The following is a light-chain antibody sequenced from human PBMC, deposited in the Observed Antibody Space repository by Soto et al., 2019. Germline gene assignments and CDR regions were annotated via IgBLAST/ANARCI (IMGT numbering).Light chain of an antibody. CDR3: QQRSNWHIT. J-gene: IGKJ5*01. CDR2: DAS. V-gene: IGKV3D-11*01. Sequence: EIVLTQSPATLSLSPGERATLSCRASQGVSRYLAWYQQKPGQAPRLLIYDASNRATGIPARFSGSGPGTDFALTISILEPEDFAVYYCQQRSNWHITFGQGTRLEIK. CDR1: QGVSRY.